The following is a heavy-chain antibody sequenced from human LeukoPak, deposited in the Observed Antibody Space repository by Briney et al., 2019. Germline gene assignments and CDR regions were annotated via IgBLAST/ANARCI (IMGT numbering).Heavy chain of an antibody. V-gene: IGHV1-2*02. Sequence: ASVKVSCKASGYTFTGYYMHWVRQAPGQGLEWMGWINPNSGGTNYAQKSQGRVTMTRDMSISTAYVELSRLRSDDTAVYYCARGRRPEWFGELSGGWFDPWGQGTLVTVSS. CDR3: ARGRRPEWFGELSGGWFDP. CDR2: INPNSGGT. J-gene: IGHJ5*02. CDR1: GYTFTGYY. D-gene: IGHD3-10*01.